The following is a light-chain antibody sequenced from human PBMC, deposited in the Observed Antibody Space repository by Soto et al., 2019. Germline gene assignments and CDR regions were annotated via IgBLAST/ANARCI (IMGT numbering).Light chain of an antibody. CDR2: AAY. V-gene: IGKV3-15*01. J-gene: IGKJ3*01. Sequence: IIMTQSPATLSVSPGERATLSCRASQTINNNLAWYQQKPGQAPRLLLFAAYARATGVPARFSGGGSGTDLTLTISSLQSEDSAVYYCQQYSASPRNFGPMNKVDIK. CDR1: QTINNN. CDR3: QQYSASPRN.